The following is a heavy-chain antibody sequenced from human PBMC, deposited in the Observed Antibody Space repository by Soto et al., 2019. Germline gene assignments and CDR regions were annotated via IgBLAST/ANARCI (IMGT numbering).Heavy chain of an antibody. V-gene: IGHV4-31*03. CDR3: ARDRLTMVRGGSLYYYGMDV. J-gene: IGHJ6*02. D-gene: IGHD3-10*01. CDR2: IYYSGST. Sequence: SETLCLTCTVAGGYISSGGYYWSWIRQHPGKGLEWIGYIYYSGSTYYNPSLKSRVTISVDTSKNQFSLKLSSVTAADTAVYYCARDRLTMVRGGSLYYYGMDVWGQGTTVTSP. CDR1: GGYISSGGYY.